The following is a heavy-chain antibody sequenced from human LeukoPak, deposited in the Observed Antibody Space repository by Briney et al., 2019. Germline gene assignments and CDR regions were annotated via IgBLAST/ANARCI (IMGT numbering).Heavy chain of an antibody. CDR2: IYYSGST. CDR1: GGSISSGGYY. V-gene: IGHV4-31*03. D-gene: IGHD3-9*01. CDR3: ARSEALRYFDQPRAGYYFDY. J-gene: IGHJ4*02. Sequence: SETLSLTCTVSGGSISSGGYYWSWIRQHPGKGLEWIGYIYYSGSTYYNPSLKSRVTISVNTAKNQFPLKLTSVTAADTPVYYCARSEALRYFDQPRAGYYFDYWGQGTLVTVSS.